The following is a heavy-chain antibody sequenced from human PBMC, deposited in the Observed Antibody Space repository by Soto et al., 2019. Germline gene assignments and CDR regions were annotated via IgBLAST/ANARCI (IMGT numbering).Heavy chain of an antibody. Sequence: SETLSLTCTVSGGSISSGGYYWSWIRQHPGKGLEWIGYIYYSGSTYYNPSLKSRVTISVDTSKNQFSLKLSSVTVADTAVYYCARGTPHITMVRGDLFDYWGQGTLVTVSS. V-gene: IGHV4-31*03. D-gene: IGHD3-10*01. CDR2: IYYSGST. CDR3: ARGTPHITMVRGDLFDY. CDR1: GGSISSGGYY. J-gene: IGHJ4*02.